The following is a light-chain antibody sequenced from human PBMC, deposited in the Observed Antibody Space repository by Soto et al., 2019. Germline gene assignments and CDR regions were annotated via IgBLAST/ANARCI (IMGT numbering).Light chain of an antibody. CDR2: EVT. CDR3: SSYAASNNFYFV. V-gene: IGLV2-8*01. Sequence: QSVLTHPPSASWSPGQLVTISCTRARSDVCGYTYVSWYQQYPGRAPKLMIYEVTKRPSGVPDRFSGSKSGNTASLTVSGLQADDEADYYCSSYAASNNFYFVFGGGT. J-gene: IGLJ3*02. CDR1: RSDVCGYTY.